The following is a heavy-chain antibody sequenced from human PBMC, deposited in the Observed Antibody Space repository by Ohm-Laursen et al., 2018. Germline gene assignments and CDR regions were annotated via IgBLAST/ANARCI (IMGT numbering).Heavy chain of an antibody. J-gene: IGHJ4*02. Sequence: SLRLSCAASGFTFSTYRLSWVRPAPGRGLAWVANLNPDGSEKYYVDTVMGRFTISRDNAKNSLYLQMNSLRADDTSIYYCATGGTWDLDFWGQGTLVTVSS. CDR1: GFTFSTYR. CDR2: LNPDGSEK. D-gene: IGHD1-26*01. V-gene: IGHV3-7*01. CDR3: ATGGTWDLDF.